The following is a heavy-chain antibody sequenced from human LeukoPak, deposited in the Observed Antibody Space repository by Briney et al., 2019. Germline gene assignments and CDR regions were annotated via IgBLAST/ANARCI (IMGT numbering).Heavy chain of an antibody. CDR1: GGSVINYY. CDR2: IYYSGST. CDR3: ASGAYSYYYMDV. J-gene: IGHJ6*03. V-gene: IGHV4-59*02. Sequence: PSETLSLTCSVSGGSVINYYWSWIRQPPGKGLEWIGNIYYSGSTNYNPSLKSRVTISVDTSKNQFSLKLSSVTAADTAVYYCASGAYSYYYMDVWGKGTTVTISS. D-gene: IGHD1-26*01.